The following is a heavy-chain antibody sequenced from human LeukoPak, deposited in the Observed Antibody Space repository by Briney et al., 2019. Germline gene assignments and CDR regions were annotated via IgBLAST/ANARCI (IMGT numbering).Heavy chain of an antibody. D-gene: IGHD5-12*01. CDR2: INGDGRTT. V-gene: IGHV3-64D*06. J-gene: IGHJ5*02. CDR3: VGDQVDNVGWLT. Sequence: PPGGSLRLSCSASGFIFSTYTMYWVRQAPGKGLEFVSVINGDGRTTYYADSVKGRFTISRDNSKNTLYLQMNSLRAEDTAVYYCVGDQVDNVGWLTWGQGTRVTVSS. CDR1: GFIFSTYT.